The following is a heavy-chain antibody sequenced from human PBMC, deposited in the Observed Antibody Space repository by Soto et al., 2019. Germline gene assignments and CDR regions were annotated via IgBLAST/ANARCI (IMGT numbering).Heavy chain of an antibody. J-gene: IGHJ6*02. CDR3: AKDLTVTTLYWYYYGMDV. V-gene: IGHV3-23*01. D-gene: IGHD4-4*01. Sequence: GGSLRLSCAASGFTFSSYAMSWVRQAPGKGLEWVSAISGSGGSTYYADSVKGRFTISRDNSKNTLYLQMNSLRAEDTDVYYCAKDLTVTTLYWYYYGMDVWGQGTTVTV. CDR1: GFTFSSYA. CDR2: ISGSGGST.